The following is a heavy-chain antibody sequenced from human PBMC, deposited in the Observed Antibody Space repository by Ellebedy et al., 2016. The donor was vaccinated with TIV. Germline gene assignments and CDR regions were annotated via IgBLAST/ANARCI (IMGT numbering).Heavy chain of an antibody. D-gene: IGHD3-10*01. V-gene: IGHV3-64D*06. CDR2: ISSNGGST. J-gene: IGHJ6*02. CDR1: GFTFSSYA. CDR3: VKGRLWFEINPDYYYYYGMDV. Sequence: PGGSLRLSCAASGFTFSSYAMSWVRQAPGKGLEWVSAISSNGGSTYYADSVKGRFTISRDNSKNTLYLQMSSLRAEDTAVYYCVKGRLWFEINPDYYYYYGMDVWGQGTTVTVSS.